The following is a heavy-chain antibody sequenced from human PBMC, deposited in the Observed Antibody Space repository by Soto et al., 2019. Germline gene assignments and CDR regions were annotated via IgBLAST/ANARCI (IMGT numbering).Heavy chain of an antibody. J-gene: IGHJ6*02. D-gene: IGHD5-18*01. CDR3: ARDTSLVAATIGVADPDTAMVGHYYYYYGMDV. CDR1: GFTFSSYS. V-gene: IGHV3-48*02. CDR2: ISSSSSTI. Sequence: PGGSLRLSCAASGFTFSSYSMNWVRQAPGKGLEWVSYISSSSSTIYYADSVKGRFTISRDNAKNSLYLQMNSLRDEDTAVYYCARDTSLVAATIGVADPDTAMVGHYYYYYGMDVWGQGTTVTVSS.